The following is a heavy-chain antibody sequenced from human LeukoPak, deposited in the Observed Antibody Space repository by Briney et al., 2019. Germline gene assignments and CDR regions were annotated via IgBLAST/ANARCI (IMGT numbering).Heavy chain of an antibody. Sequence: PRGSLRLSCEASGFTFSSDEMNWVREAPQEGQEKIAYISSSGSTTYYADSLKDRFTISRDNAKDSLFLKMSSLRAEDTAVYYCARDGGNGDYFDYWGQGNLVTVSS. D-gene: IGHD3-16*01. CDR2: ISSSGSTT. J-gene: IGHJ4*02. CDR3: ARDGGNGDYFDY. CDR1: GFTFSSDE. V-gene: IGHV3-48*03.